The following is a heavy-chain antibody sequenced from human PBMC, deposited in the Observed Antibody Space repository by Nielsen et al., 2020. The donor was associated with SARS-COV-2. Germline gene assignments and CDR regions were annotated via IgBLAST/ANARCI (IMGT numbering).Heavy chain of an antibody. CDR3: AKDPSYSSSSPSFDY. CDR1: GFTFSSYG. J-gene: IGHJ4*02. D-gene: IGHD6-6*01. CDR2: ISYDGSNK. V-gene: IGHV3-30*18. Sequence: GESLKISCAASGFTFSSYGMHWVRQAPGKGLEWVAVISYDGSNKYYADSVKGRFTISRDNSKNTLYLQMNSLRAEDTAVYYCAKDPSYSSSSPSFDYWGQGTLVTVSS.